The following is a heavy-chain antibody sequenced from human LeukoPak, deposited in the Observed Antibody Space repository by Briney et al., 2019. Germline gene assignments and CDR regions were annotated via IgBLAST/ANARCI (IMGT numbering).Heavy chain of an antibody. CDR3: ARGRYDILTGYYYYGMDV. J-gene: IGHJ6*02. D-gene: IGHD3-9*01. CDR2: IKQDGSEK. V-gene: IGHV3-7*01. Sequence: GGSLRLSCAASGLTFSSYWMSWVRQAPGKGLEWVANIKQDGSEKYYVDSVKGRFTISRDNAKNSLYLQMNSLRAEDTAVYYCARGRYDILTGYYYYGMDVWGQGTTVTVSS. CDR1: GLTFSSYW.